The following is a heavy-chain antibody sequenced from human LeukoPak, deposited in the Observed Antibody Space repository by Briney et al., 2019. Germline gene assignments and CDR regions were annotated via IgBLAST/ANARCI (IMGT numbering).Heavy chain of an antibody. D-gene: IGHD5-24*01. CDR3: ARADGYNPAGPYYYYYLDV. CDR1: GGSISSYY. CDR2: IYTSGST. Sequence: SETLSLTCTVSGGSISSYYWSWIRQPAGQGLEWIGRIYTSGSTNYSPSLKSRVTMSVDTSRNQFSLKLSSVTAADTAVYYCARADGYNPAGPYYYYYLDVWGKGTTVTVSS. V-gene: IGHV4-4*07. J-gene: IGHJ6*03.